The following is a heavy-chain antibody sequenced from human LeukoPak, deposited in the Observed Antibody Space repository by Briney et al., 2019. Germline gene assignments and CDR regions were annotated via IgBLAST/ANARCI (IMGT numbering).Heavy chain of an antibody. J-gene: IGHJ4*02. D-gene: IGHD6-13*01. Sequence: GGSLRLSCAASGFTFSSHWMHWVRQAPGKGLVWVSRINSDGSTTTYADSVKGRFTISRDNAKNSLYLQMNSLRAEDTAVYYCARIWGSWPGAFDYWGQGTLVTVSS. V-gene: IGHV3-74*01. CDR1: GFTFSSHW. CDR2: INSDGSTT. CDR3: ARIWGSWPGAFDY.